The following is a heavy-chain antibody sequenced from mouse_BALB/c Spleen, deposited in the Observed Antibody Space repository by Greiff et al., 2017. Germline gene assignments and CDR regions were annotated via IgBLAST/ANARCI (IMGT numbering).Heavy chain of an antibody. Sequence: EVKVEESGTVLARPGASVKMSCKASGYTFTSYWMHWVKQRPGQGLEWIGAIYPGNSDTSYNQKFKGKAKLTAVTSTSTAYMELSSLTNEDSAVYYCTRTGTGGENYFDYWGQGTTLTVSS. CDR2: IYPGNSDT. D-gene: IGHD4-1*01. J-gene: IGHJ2*01. CDR3: TRTGTGGENYFDY. V-gene: IGHV1-5*01. CDR1: GYTFTSYW.